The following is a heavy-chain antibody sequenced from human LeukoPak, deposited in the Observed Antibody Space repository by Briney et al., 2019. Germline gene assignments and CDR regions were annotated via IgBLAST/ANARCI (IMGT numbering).Heavy chain of an antibody. J-gene: IGHJ6*03. Sequence: GGSLRLSCAASGFTFSNYWMSWVRQAPGKGLEWVANIKQDGSEKYYVDSVKGRFTISRDNAKNSLYLQMNSLRAEDTAVYYCARVKKAYCSRTSCFLNYYYYYMDVWGKGTTVTVSS. CDR2: IKQDGSEK. D-gene: IGHD2-2*01. CDR3: ARVKKAYCSRTSCFLNYYYYYMDV. V-gene: IGHV3-7*01. CDR1: GFTFSNYW.